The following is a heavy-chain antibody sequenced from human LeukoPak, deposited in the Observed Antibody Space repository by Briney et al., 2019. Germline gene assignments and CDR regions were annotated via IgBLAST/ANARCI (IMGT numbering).Heavy chain of an antibody. D-gene: IGHD6-19*01. V-gene: IGHV3-23*01. CDR2: ISGSGGST. Sequence: GGSLRLSCAASGFTFSSYAMSWVRQAPGKGLEWASAISGSGGSTYYADSVKGRFTISRDNSKNTLYLQMNSLRAEDTAVYYCAKHIAVADHFDYWGQGTLVTVSS. CDR1: GFTFSSYA. CDR3: AKHIAVADHFDY. J-gene: IGHJ4*02.